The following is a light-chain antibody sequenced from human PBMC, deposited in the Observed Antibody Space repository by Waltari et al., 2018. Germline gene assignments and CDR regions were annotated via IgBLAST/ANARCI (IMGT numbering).Light chain of an antibody. CDR3: HSRDGSGVGGS. CDR1: SLRRYY. J-gene: IGLJ2*01. V-gene: IGLV3-19*01. CDR2: DKH. Sequence: SSELTQDPPVSVPRRRTVSITCQGDSLRRYYASWYQQRPGKAPILVMYDKHHRPSGVPDRFSGSSSDDAASLTITGAQAEDEGSYYCHSRDGSGVGGSFGGGTKLTVL.